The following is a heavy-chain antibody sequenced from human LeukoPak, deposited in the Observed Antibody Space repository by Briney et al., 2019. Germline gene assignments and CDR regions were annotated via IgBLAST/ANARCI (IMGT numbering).Heavy chain of an antibody. V-gene: IGHV5-51*01. CDR2: IYPGDSDT. CDR1: GCSFTSYW. Sequence: GASLQISCKGSGCSFTSYWIGWVRQMPGKGLEWMGIIYPGDSDTRYSPSFQGQVTISADKSISTAYLQWSSLKASDTAMYYCARLNDCSGGSCYIDYWGQGTLVTVSS. D-gene: IGHD2-15*01. J-gene: IGHJ4*02. CDR3: ARLNDCSGGSCYIDY.